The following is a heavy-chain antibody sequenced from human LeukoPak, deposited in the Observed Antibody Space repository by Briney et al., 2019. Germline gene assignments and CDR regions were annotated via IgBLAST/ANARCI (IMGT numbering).Heavy chain of an antibody. Sequence: ASVKLSCKASGYTFTSYGISWGRQAPGQGLEWMGWVSAYNGNTNYAQKLQDRGTMTSDTSTSTASMELRRLRSDDTAVYYCARDQWLGDAFDIWGQGTMVTVSS. J-gene: IGHJ3*02. D-gene: IGHD6-19*01. CDR2: VSAYNGNT. CDR3: ARDQWLGDAFDI. CDR1: GYTFTSYG. V-gene: IGHV1-18*01.